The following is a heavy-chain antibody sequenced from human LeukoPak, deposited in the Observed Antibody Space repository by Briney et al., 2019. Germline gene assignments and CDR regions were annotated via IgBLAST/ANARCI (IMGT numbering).Heavy chain of an antibody. CDR2: ISYDGSNK. J-gene: IGHJ4*02. CDR3: ARVAVAGHFDY. CDR1: GFTFSSYA. V-gene: IGHV3-30-3*01. Sequence: GGSLRLSCAASGFTFSSYAMHWVRQAPGKGLEWVAVISYDGSNKYYADSVKGRFTISRDNSKNTLYLQMNSLRAEDTAVYYCARVAVAGHFDYWGQGTLVTVSS. D-gene: IGHD6-19*01.